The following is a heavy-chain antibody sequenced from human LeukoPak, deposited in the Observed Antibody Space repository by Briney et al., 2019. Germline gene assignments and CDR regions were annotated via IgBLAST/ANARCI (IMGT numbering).Heavy chain of an antibody. CDR3: ARTEVLRYFDWFSGAFDI. Sequence: ASVKVSCKASGYTFTSYDINWVRQATGQGLEWMGWMNPNSGNTGYAQKFQGRVTMTRNTSISTAYMELSSLRSEDTAVYYCARTEVLRYFDWFSGAFDIWGQGTMATVSS. CDR1: GYTFTSYD. J-gene: IGHJ3*02. D-gene: IGHD3-9*01. V-gene: IGHV1-8*01. CDR2: MNPNSGNT.